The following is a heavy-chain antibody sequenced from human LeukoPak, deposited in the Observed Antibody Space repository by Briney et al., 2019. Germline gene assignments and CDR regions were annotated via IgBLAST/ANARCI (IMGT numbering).Heavy chain of an antibody. V-gene: IGHV1-69*04. CDR1: GGTFSSYA. D-gene: IGHD2-15*01. CDR2: IIPILGIA. J-gene: IGHJ3*02. CDR3: AREGGGGTSDAFDI. Sequence: ASVKVSCKASGGTFSSYAISWVRQAPGRGLEWMGRIIPILGIANYAQKFQGRVTITADKSTSTAYMELSSLRSEDTAVYYCAREGGGGTSDAFDIWGQGTMVTVSS.